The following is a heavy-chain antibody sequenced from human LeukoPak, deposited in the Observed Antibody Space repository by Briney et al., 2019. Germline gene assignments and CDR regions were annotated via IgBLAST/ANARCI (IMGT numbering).Heavy chain of an antibody. CDR2: TCYRSRWSN. V-gene: IGHV6-1*01. J-gene: IGHJ2*01. CDR1: GDSVSSDSAA. D-gene: IGHD1-26*01. Sequence: SQTLSLTCAISGDSVSSDSAAWNWIRQSPSRGLEWLGRTCYRSRWSNDYAGSVKSRIIINPDTSKNQFSLQLNSVTPEDTAVYYCARAREGGWYFDLWGRGTLVTVSS. CDR3: ARAREGGWYFDL.